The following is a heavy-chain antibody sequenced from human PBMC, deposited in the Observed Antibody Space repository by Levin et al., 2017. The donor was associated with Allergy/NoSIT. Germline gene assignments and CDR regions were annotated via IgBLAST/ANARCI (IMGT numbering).Heavy chain of an antibody. Sequence: PSETLSLTCTVSGGSISGDEYSWNWIRQPPGKGLEWIGFIYESGTTDYNPSLKSRVTISVDRSTNQFSLNLNSMTAADTAVYYCARGKGYCSTTRCYRRRWYLELWGRGTLATVSS. D-gene: IGHD2-2*02. V-gene: IGHV4-30-2*01. J-gene: IGHJ2*01. CDR3: ARGKGYCSTTRCYRRRWYLEL. CDR2: IYESGTT. CDR1: GGSISGDEYS.